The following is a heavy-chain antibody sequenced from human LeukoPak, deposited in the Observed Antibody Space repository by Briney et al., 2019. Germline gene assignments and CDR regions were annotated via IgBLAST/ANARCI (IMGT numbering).Heavy chain of an antibody. J-gene: IGHJ4*02. D-gene: IGHD3-22*01. Sequence: SVKVSFKASGGTFSSYAISWVRQAPGQGLGWMGRIIPILGIANYAQKFQGRVTITADKSTSTAYMELSSLRSEDTAVYYCARDIQDYYDSSGSDYWGQGTLVTVSS. CDR1: GGTFSSYA. CDR2: IIPILGIA. CDR3: ARDIQDYYDSSGSDY. V-gene: IGHV1-69*04.